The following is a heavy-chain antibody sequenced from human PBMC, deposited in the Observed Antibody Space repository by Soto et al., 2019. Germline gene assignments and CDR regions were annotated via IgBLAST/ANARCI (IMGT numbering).Heavy chain of an antibody. Sequence: SDKVSCKASVDTFTGCGLHCVRQAPGQGLEWMGIINPSVGSTSYAQKFQGRFTMTRDTSTRTVYMDLRSLRSEYTAGYYCAREVAARGFNHFDVWGQGNLVTGFS. D-gene: IGHD6-6*01. CDR3: AREVAARGFNHFDV. CDR2: INPSVGST. V-gene: IGHV1-46*01. CDR1: VDTFTGCG. J-gene: IGHJ4*01.